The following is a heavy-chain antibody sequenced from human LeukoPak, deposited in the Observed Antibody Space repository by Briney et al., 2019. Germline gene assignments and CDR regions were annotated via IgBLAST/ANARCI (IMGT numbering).Heavy chain of an antibody. CDR2: IYYSGST. Sequence: SETLSLTCTVSGGSISSYYWSWIRQPPGKGLEWIGYIYYSGSTNYNPSLKSRVAISVDTSKNQFSLKLSSVTAADTAVYYCASGEWELLRYWGQGTLVTVSS. J-gene: IGHJ4*02. CDR3: ASGEWELLRY. V-gene: IGHV4-59*01. D-gene: IGHD1-26*01. CDR1: GGSISSYY.